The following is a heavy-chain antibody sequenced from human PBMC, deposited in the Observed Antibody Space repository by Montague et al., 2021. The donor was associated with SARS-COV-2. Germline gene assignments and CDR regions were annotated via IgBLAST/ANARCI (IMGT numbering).Heavy chain of an antibody. CDR2: IFYSGST. Sequence: SETLSLTCSVSGDSVNRNYWSWVQQPPGKGLEWLGYIFYSGSTYNPSLNSRVTMSLDTSKNHFSLNLISVTAADTAVYYCAKASRGYGGDFDSWGQGTLVIVSS. CDR1: GDSVNRNY. D-gene: IGHD4-23*01. CDR3: AKASRGYGGDFDS. J-gene: IGHJ4*02. V-gene: IGHV4-59*02.